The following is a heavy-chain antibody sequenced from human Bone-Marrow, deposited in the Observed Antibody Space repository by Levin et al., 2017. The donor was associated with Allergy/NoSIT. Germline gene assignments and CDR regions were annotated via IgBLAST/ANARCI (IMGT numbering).Heavy chain of an antibody. CDR3: ARYYTGSHSLDV. CDR1: GFSLSSGGMC. CDR2: IDWDYDK. Sequence: VSGPTLVKPTQTLTLTCTFSGFSLSSGGMCVYWIRQPPGKALEWLAHIDWDYDKYYNTSLKTRLTISKDTSKNQVVLTMTNMDPVDTATYYCARYYTGSHSLDVWGLGTTVTVSS. D-gene: IGHD3-22*01. V-gene: IGHV2-70*12. J-gene: IGHJ6*02.